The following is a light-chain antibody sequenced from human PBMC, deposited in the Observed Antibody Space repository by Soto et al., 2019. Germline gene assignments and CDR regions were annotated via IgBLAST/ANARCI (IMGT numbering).Light chain of an antibody. CDR2: KAS. Sequence: DIQMTQSPSTLSASVGDRVTITCRASQSISSWLAWYQQKPGKAPKLLIYKASSLERGVTSRFSGSGSGTEFTLTISSLQPDDFATYYCQHYNSYSEAFGQGTKVDIK. V-gene: IGKV1-5*03. J-gene: IGKJ1*01. CDR3: QHYNSYSEA. CDR1: QSISSW.